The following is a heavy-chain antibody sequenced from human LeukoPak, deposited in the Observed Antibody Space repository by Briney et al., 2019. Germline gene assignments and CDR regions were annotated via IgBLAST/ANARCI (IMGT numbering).Heavy chain of an antibody. CDR1: VYTFINYG. CDR2: ISAYNGNT. CDR3: ARDLAPTVRFGPDC. V-gene: IGHV1-18*01. J-gene: IGHJ4*02. D-gene: IGHD3-10*01. Sequence: ASVTVSFKSSVYTFINYGISWVRQAPAQGLEWMGWISAYNGNTNYAQKLQGRVTMTTNTSTSTAYMELRSLRSDDTAVYYCARDLAPTVRFGPDCWGQGTLVTVSS.